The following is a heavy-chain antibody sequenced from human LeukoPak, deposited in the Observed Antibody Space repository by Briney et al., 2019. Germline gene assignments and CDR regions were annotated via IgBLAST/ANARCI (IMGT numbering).Heavy chain of an antibody. V-gene: IGHV3-74*01. J-gene: IGHJ4*02. Sequence: GGSLRLSCAASGFTFSNHWMHWVRQAPGKGLVWVSRINSDGSSTRYADSVKGRFTTSRDNAKNTLYLQMNSLRAEDTAVYYCAREGRWLDFDSWGQGALVTVSS. D-gene: IGHD5-24*01. CDR1: GFTFSNHW. CDR2: INSDGSST. CDR3: AREGRWLDFDS.